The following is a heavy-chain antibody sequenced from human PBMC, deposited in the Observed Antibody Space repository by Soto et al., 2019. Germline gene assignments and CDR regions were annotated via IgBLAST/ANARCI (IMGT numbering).Heavy chain of an antibody. CDR3: TADRTIVKYLWVGWFDP. J-gene: IGHJ5*02. CDR1: GFAFANTW. CDR2: IKTKAGGGAA. D-gene: IGHD1-26*01. Sequence: EAQLVESGGGLVKPGDSVRLSGSGSGFAFANTWINWVRQAPGKGREWVGRIKTKAGGGAASYAPAMKGSFATSRGDSQQTAYLKMNSLRLEDTAVYYCTADRTIVKYLWVGWFDPLGQGAQVTVSS. V-gene: IGHV3-15*07.